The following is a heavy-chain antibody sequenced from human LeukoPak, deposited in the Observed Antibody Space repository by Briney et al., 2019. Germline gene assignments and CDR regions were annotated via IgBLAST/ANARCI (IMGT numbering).Heavy chain of an antibody. CDR3: GRWAGSSTRDGFWSGPFNF. J-gene: IGHJ4*02. D-gene: IGHD3-3*01. Sequence: ASVKVSCKASGGTFNTSPIHWARQAPGQGLEWMGGITAKFNIIKYAQKFQGRVTITADESTTTAYMELSGLTYEDTAMYYCGRWAGSSTRDGFWSGPFNFWGQGTLASVSS. V-gene: IGHV1-69*13. CDR2: ITAKFNII. CDR1: GGTFNTSP.